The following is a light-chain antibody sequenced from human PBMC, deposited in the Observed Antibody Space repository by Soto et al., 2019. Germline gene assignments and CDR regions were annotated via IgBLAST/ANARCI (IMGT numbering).Light chain of an antibody. J-gene: IGKJ5*01. Sequence: IQMTQSPSSVSASVGYRVAITCRASQGISSSLAWYQQKPGKAPKLLIHAASSLESGVPSRFSGSGSGTDFTLTISSLQPEDFATYYCQQANSFPITFGQGTRLEIK. V-gene: IGKV1D-12*01. CDR3: QQANSFPIT. CDR1: QGISSS. CDR2: AAS.